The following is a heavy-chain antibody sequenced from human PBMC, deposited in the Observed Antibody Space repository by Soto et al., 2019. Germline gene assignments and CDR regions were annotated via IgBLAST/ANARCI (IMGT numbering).Heavy chain of an antibody. CDR3: ARHVRIFSTPDC. V-gene: IGHV4-59*08. Sequence: SETLSLTCTVSGGSISSYYWSWVRQPPGKGLEWIGYIYYSGSTNYNPSLKSRVTISVDTSKNQFSLKLSSVTAADTAVYYCARHVRIFSTPDCWGQGTLVTVSS. J-gene: IGHJ4*02. D-gene: IGHD3-3*01. CDR1: GGSISSYY. CDR2: IYYSGST.